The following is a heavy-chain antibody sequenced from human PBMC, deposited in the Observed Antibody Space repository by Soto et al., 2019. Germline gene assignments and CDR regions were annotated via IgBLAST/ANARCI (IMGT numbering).Heavy chain of an antibody. Sequence: SVKVSCKASGGTFSSYAISWVRQAPGQGLEWMGGIIPIFGTANYAQKFQGRVTITADKSTSTAYMELSSLRSEDTAVYYCAREGYSSGANWFDPWGQGTLVTVSS. V-gene: IGHV1-69*06. J-gene: IGHJ5*02. D-gene: IGHD6-19*01. CDR2: IIPIFGTA. CDR1: GGTFSSYA. CDR3: AREGYSSGANWFDP.